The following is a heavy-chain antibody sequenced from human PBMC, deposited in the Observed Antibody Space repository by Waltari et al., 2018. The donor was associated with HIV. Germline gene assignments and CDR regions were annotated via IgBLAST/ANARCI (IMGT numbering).Heavy chain of an antibody. D-gene: IGHD6-6*01. CDR1: GYSFTSYW. J-gene: IGHJ3*02. CDR3: ARPPIHYSSTSGAFDI. Sequence: EVQLVQSGAEVKKPGESLKISCKGSGYSFTSYWIGWVRQMPGKGLEWMGIIYPGDSDTRYSPSFQGQVTISADKSISTAYLQWSSLKASDTAMYYCARPPIHYSSTSGAFDIWGQGTMVTVSS. V-gene: IGHV5-51*01. CDR2: IYPGDSDT.